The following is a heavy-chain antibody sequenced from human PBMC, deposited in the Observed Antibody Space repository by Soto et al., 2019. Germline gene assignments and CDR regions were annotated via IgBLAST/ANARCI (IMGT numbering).Heavy chain of an antibody. Sequence: SETLSLTCTVSGGSISSYYWSWIRQPPGKGLEWIGYIYYSGSTNYNPSLKSRVTMSVDTSKNQFSLKLSSVTAADTAVYYCAGDWRLRLGELSNYNWFDPWGQGTLVTVSS. CDR2: IYYSGST. V-gene: IGHV4-59*12. J-gene: IGHJ5*02. D-gene: IGHD3-16*02. CDR1: GGSISSYY. CDR3: AGDWRLRLGELSNYNWFDP.